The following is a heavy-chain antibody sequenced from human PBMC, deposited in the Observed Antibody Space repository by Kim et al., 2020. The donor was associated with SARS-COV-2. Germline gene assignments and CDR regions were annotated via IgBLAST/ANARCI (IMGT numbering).Heavy chain of an antibody. CDR1: GGSISSGGYS. J-gene: IGHJ3*02. Sequence: SETLSLTCAVSGGSISSGGYSWSWIRQPPGKGLEWIGYIYHSGSTYYNPSLKSRVTISVDRSKNQFSLKLSSVTAADTAVYYCARGLEYGAFDIWGQGT. D-gene: IGHD6-6*01. V-gene: IGHV4-30-2*01. CDR2: IYHSGST. CDR3: ARGLEYGAFDI.